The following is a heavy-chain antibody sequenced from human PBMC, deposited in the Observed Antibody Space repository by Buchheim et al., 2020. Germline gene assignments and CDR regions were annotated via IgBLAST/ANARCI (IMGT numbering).Heavy chain of an antibody. V-gene: IGHV4-39*01. CDR1: CGSISSRSYY. CDR3: ARQGRQQQLVGGNWFDP. D-gene: IGHD6-13*01. CDR2: IYYSGST. Sequence: QLQLQESGPGLVKPSETLSLTCTVSCGSISSRSYYWGWIRQPPGKGLEWIGNIYYSGSTYYNPSLRSRVTLSVDTSKNQFSLKLTSVTAADTAVYYCARQGRQQQLVGGNWFDPWGQGTL. J-gene: IGHJ5*02.